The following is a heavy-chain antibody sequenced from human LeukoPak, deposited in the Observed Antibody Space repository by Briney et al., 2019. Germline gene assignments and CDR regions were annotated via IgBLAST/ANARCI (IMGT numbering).Heavy chain of an antibody. J-gene: IGHJ3*02. Sequence: PSETLSLTCTVSDYSISSGYYWGWIRQPPGKGLEWIGSIYHSGSTYYNPSLKSRVTISVDTSKNQFSLKLSSVTAADTAVYYCARVQNDYYDSSLDAFDIWGQGTMVTVSS. CDR1: DYSISSGYY. V-gene: IGHV4-38-2*02. CDR3: ARVQNDYYDSSLDAFDI. CDR2: IYHSGST. D-gene: IGHD3-22*01.